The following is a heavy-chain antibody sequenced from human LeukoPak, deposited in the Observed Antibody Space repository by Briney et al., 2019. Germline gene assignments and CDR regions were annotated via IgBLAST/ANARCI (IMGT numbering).Heavy chain of an antibody. D-gene: IGHD5-12*01. V-gene: IGHV3-21*01. J-gene: IGHJ4*02. CDR2: ISSSGSYI. Sequence: GGSLRLSCGASGFMFRNYAMTWVRQAPGNGLEWVSSISSSGSYIYYADSVKGRFTISRDNAKNSLYLQMNSLRGEDTAVYYCARGWGDIVATILDFWGQGTLVTVSS. CDR1: GFMFRNYA. CDR3: ARGWGDIVATILDF.